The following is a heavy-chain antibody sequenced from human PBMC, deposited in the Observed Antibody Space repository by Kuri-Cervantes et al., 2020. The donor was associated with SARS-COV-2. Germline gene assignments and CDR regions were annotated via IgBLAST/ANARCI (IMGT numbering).Heavy chain of an antibody. J-gene: IGHJ6*03. CDR3: ARDGSRYSTSSFNYYYYMDV. CDR2: ISSSSNYI. Sequence: GGSLRLSCAASGFTFSSYSMNWVHQAPGKGLEWVSFISSSSNYIYYADSLKGRFTISRDNAKNSLYLQMNSPRAEDTAVYYCARDGSRYSTSSFNYYYYMDVWGKGTTVTVSS. CDR1: GFTFSSYS. V-gene: IGHV3-21*01. D-gene: IGHD6-6*01.